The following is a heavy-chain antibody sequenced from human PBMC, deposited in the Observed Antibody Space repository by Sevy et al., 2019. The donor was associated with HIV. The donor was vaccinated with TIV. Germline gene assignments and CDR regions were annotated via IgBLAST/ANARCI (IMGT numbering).Heavy chain of an antibody. J-gene: IGHJ4*02. CDR2: ISGSGGST. V-gene: IGHV3-23*01. CDR3: AKVATYSSSSGERRPKDY. Sequence: RGSLRLSCAASGFTFSSYAMSWVRQAPGKGLEWVSAISGSGGSTYYADSVKGRFTISRDNSKNTLYLQMNSLRAEDTAVYYCAKVATYSSSSGERRPKDYWGQGTLVTVSS. D-gene: IGHD6-6*01. CDR1: GFTFSSYA.